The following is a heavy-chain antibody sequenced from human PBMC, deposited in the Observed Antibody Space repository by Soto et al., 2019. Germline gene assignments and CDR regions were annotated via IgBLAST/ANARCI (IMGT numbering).Heavy chain of an antibody. V-gene: IGHV4-61*01. CDR2: IYYSGST. Sequence: SETLSLTCTVSGGSVSSGSYYWSWIRQPPGKGLEWIGYIYYSGSTNYNPSLKSRVTISVDTSKNQFSLKLSSVTAADTAVYYCARDGGLQTDASDIWGQGTMVTVSS. CDR3: ARDGGLQTDASDI. D-gene: IGHD4-4*01. J-gene: IGHJ3*02. CDR1: GGSVSSGSYY.